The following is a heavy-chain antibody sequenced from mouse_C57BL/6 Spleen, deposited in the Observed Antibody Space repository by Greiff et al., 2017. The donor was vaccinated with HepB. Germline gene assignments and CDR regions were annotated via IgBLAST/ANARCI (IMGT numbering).Heavy chain of an antibody. CDR3: ARERGPGFAY. Sequence: EVQLQESGPGLVKPSQSLSLTCSVTGYSITSGYYWNWIRQFPGNKLAWMGYISYDGSNNYNPSLKNRISITRDTSKNQFFLKLNSVTTEDTATYYCARERGPGFAYWGQGTLVTVSA. V-gene: IGHV3-6*01. CDR2: ISYDGSN. J-gene: IGHJ3*01. D-gene: IGHD3-3*01. CDR1: GYSITSGYY.